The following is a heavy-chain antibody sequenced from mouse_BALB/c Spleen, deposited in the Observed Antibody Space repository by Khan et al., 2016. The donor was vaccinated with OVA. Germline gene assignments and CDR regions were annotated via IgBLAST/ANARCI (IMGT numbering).Heavy chain of an antibody. V-gene: IGHV5-6*01. CDR1: GFTFSSYS. D-gene: IGHD4-1*01. CDR2: ISSGGDHT. CDR3: ASRLTGSFAY. Sequence: EVELVESGGDLVKPGGSLKLSCAASGFTFSSYSMSWVRQTPDKRLEWVATISSGGDHTYYPASVKGRFTISRDYAKNLLYLQMSSLKSEDTVMYYCASRLTGSFAYWGQGVLNTVYA. J-gene: IGHJ3*01.